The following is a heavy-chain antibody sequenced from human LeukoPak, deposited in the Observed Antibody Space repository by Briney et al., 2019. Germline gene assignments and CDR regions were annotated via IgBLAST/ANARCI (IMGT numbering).Heavy chain of an antibody. CDR2: ISYDGSNK. V-gene: IGHV3-30*18. CDR1: GFTFSSYG. CDR3: AKDNPAISSGYYSYYFDY. D-gene: IGHD3-22*01. J-gene: IGHJ4*02. Sequence: GGSLRLSCAASGFTFSSYGMHWVRQAPGKGLEWVAVISYDGSNKYYADSVKGRFTISRDNSKNTLYLQMNSLRAEDTAVYYCAKDNPAISSGYYSYYFDYWGQGTLVTVSS.